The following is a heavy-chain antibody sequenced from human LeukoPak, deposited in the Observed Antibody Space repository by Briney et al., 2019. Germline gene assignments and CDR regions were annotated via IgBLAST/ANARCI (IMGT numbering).Heavy chain of an antibody. V-gene: IGHV4-59*01. Sequence: SETLSLTCAVYGGTFSNYYLSWIRQSPGKGLEWIGYIYYTGTSYNPSLKSRVTISADTSKNQFSLKLISVTAADTAVYYCASRKLGNDYWGQGTLVTVSS. CDR2: IYYTGT. CDR3: ASRKLGNDY. D-gene: IGHD7-27*01. J-gene: IGHJ4*02. CDR1: GGTFSNYY.